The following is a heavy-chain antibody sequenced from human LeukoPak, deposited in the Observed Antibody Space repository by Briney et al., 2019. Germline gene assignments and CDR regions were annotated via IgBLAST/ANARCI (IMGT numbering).Heavy chain of an antibody. J-gene: IGHJ4*02. D-gene: IGHD3-22*01. Sequence: GGSLRLSCAASGFTFDDYAMHWVRQAPGKGLEWVSLISWDGGSTYYADSVKGRFTISRDNSKNSLYLQMNSLRAEDTALYYCAKAGYYDSSGYYYLLDYWGQGTLVTVSS. CDR3: AKAGYYDSSGYYYLLDY. CDR2: ISWDGGST. CDR1: GFTFDDYA. V-gene: IGHV3-43D*03.